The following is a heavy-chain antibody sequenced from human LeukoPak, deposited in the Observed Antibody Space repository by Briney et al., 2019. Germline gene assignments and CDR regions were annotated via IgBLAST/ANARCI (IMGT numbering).Heavy chain of an antibody. V-gene: IGHV3-30*03. CDR2: VSYDGTET. Sequence: PGGSLRLSCAASGFIFSRYGIRWVRQAPGKGLEWVAVVSYDGTETKYADSVKGRFTISRDNSKNTLYLQMNSLRAEDTAVYYCARVLIVGKARGYSSGWYYFDYWGQGTLVTVSS. CDR3: ARVLIVGKARGYSSGWYYFDY. D-gene: IGHD6-19*01. J-gene: IGHJ4*02. CDR1: GFIFSRYG.